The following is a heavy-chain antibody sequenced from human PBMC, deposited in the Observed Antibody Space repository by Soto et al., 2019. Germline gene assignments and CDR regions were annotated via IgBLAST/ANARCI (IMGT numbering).Heavy chain of an antibody. CDR3: AKGGTGWADVLDI. V-gene: IGHV3-30*18. D-gene: IGHD6-19*01. CDR1: GFTFSRYG. J-gene: IGHJ3*02. CDR2: TSSDGNNR. Sequence: GGSLRLSCAASGFTFSRYGMHWVRQAPGKGLEWVAVTSSDGNNRYYEGSVEGRFTISRDNSKNTLYLQLNSLRPEDTAMYYCAKGGTGWADVLDIWGQGTMVTVSS.